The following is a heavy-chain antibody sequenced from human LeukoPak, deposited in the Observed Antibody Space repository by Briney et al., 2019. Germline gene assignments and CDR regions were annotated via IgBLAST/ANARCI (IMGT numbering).Heavy chain of an antibody. V-gene: IGHV3-23*01. Sequence: GGSLRLSCAASGFTFSDYYMSWIRQAPGEGLEWVSDISGSGGSTYYADSVKGRFTISRDNSKNTLYLQMNSLRADDTAVYYCAKVSGNSYYYFDYWGQGTLVTVSS. CDR2: ISGSGGST. J-gene: IGHJ4*02. CDR3: AKVSGNSYYYFDY. D-gene: IGHD6-19*01. CDR1: GFTFSDYY.